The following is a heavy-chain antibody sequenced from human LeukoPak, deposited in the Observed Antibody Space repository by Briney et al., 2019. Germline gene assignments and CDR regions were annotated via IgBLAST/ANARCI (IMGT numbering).Heavy chain of an antibody. CDR3: AKELRGDTAMVTDY. CDR1: GFTFSSYA. D-gene: IGHD5-18*01. CDR2: ISGSGGST. V-gene: IGHV3-23*01. J-gene: IGHJ4*02. Sequence: GGSLRLSCAASGFTFSSYAMSWVRQAPGKGLEWVSAISGSGGSTYYADSVRGRFTISRDNSKTTVYQPRNRLRAEDTAVYSRAKELRGDTAMVTDYWGQGTLVTVSS.